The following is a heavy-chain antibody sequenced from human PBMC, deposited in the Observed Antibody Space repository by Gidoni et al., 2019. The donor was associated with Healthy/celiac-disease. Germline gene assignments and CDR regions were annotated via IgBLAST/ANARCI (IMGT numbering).Heavy chain of an antibody. V-gene: IGHV3-33*01. D-gene: IGHD3-22*01. CDR2: IWYDGSNK. CDR3: ARPYGATYYYDSSGGGAFDI. J-gene: IGHJ3*02. CDR1: GFTFSSYG. Sequence: QVQLVESGGGVVQPGRSLRLSCAASGFTFSSYGMHWVRQAPGKGLEWVEVIWYDGSNKYYADSVKGRFTISRDNSKNTLYLQMNSLRADDTAVYYCARPYGATYYYDSSGGGAFDIWGQGTMVTVSS.